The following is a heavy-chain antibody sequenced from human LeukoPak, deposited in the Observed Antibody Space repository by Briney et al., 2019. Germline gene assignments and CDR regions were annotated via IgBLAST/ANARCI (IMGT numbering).Heavy chain of an antibody. CDR2: IYHSGST. CDR1: GGSISSSNW. J-gene: IGHJ5*01. V-gene: IGHV4-4*02. Sequence: PSGTLSLTCAVSGGSISSSNWWSWVRQPPGKGVEGIGEIYHSGSTYSNPALQRRVTISVDKSKNHFSLKLTSVTAADTAVYYCARTSAEYSNSWIDSWGQGTLVIVSS. CDR3: ARTSAEYSNSWIDS. D-gene: IGHD6-6*01.